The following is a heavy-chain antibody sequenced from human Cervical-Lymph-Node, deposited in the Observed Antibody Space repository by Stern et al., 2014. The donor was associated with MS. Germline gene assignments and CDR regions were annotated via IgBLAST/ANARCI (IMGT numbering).Heavy chain of an antibody. J-gene: IGHJ5*01. Sequence: QVQLVQSGAEVTTPGSSVKVSCKASGGTFSDYAISWVRPAPGQGLEWMGGIIPIFGSTDYAQNFQGRVTITADESTTTAYMDLSSLRSEDTAVYYCARGAYCGGDCYWGWFDSWGQGTLVTVSS. CDR2: IIPIFGST. CDR1: GGTFSDYA. CDR3: ARGAYCGGDCYWGWFDS. D-gene: IGHD2-21*02. V-gene: IGHV1-69*12.